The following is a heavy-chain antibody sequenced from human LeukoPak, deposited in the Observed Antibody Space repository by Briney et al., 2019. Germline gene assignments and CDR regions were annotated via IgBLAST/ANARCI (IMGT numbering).Heavy chain of an antibody. CDR2: ISSSGSTI. V-gene: IGHV3-11*01. D-gene: IGHD2-15*01. Sequence: GGSLRLSCAASGFTFSDYYMSWIRQAPGKGLEWVSYISSSGSTIYYADSVKGRFTISRDNAKNSLYLQMNSLRAEDTAVYYCARGLVKPSTYCSGGNCPLVYWGQGTLVTVSS. J-gene: IGHJ4*02. CDR3: ARGLVKPSTYCSGGNCPLVY. CDR1: GFTFSDYY.